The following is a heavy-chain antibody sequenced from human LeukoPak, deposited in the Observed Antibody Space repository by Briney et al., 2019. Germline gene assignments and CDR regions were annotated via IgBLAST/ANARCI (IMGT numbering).Heavy chain of an antibody. CDR1: GYTFTSYG. J-gene: IGHJ6*03. CDR2: ISAYNGNT. Sequence: GASVKVSCKASGYTFTSYGISWVRQAPGQGLEWMGWISAYNGNTNYAQKLQGRVTVTTDTSTSTAYMELRSLRSDDTAVYYCARVTENYGSGRRHNYYYYYMDVWGKGTTVTVSS. D-gene: IGHD3-10*01. CDR3: ARVTENYGSGRRHNYYYYYMDV. V-gene: IGHV1-18*01.